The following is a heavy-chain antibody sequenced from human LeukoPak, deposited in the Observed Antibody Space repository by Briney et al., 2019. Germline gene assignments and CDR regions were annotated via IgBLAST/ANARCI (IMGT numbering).Heavy chain of an antibody. V-gene: IGHV3-21*01. Sequence: GGFLWLYCDASGFSFSSYSMYWVRQAPGKGLEWVSSISSGSGYIYYADSVKGRFTISRDNAKNSLYLQMNSLRAEDTAVYYCARTLANSGWYMNWGQGILVTVSS. D-gene: IGHD6-19*01. CDR2: ISSGSGYI. CDR3: ARTLANSGWYMN. CDR1: GFSFSSYS. J-gene: IGHJ4*02.